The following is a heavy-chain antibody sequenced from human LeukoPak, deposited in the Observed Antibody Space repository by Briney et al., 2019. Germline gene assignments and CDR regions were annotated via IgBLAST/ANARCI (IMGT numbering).Heavy chain of an antibody. CDR3: ACKDSH. D-gene: IGHD2-15*01. CDR2: ISSSSSYI. Sequence: GGSLRLSCAASGFTFSSYIMIWVRQAPGKGLEWVSSISSSSSYIYYADSLKGRFTISRDNAKQSLYLQMISLRAEDTAVYYCACKDSHWGQGTLVTVSS. CDR1: GFTFSSYI. V-gene: IGHV3-21*01. J-gene: IGHJ4*02.